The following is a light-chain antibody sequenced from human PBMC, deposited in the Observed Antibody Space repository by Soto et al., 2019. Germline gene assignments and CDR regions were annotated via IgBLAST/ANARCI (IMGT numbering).Light chain of an antibody. V-gene: IGLV2-14*01. CDR3: MSYTSSDNYV. J-gene: IGLJ1*01. Sequence: QSALTQPASVSGSPGQSITISCTGASGDIGTYDFVSWYQQYPDKAPKYIIYEVSNRPSGVSDRFSGSKSGNTASLTISGLQTEDEADYYCMSYTSSDNYVFGTGTKLTVL. CDR1: SGDIGTYDF. CDR2: EVS.